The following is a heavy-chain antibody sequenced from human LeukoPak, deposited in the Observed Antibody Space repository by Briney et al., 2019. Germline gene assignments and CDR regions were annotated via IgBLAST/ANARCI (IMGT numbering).Heavy chain of an antibody. Sequence: PGRSLRLSCAASGFTFSSYGMHWVRQAPGKGLEWVAVISYDGSNKYYADSVKGRFTISRDNSKNTLYLQMNSLRAEDTAVYYCAKDSGDYVWGSYRPSNWFDPWGQETLVTVSS. CDR3: AKDSGDYVWGSYRPSNWFDP. V-gene: IGHV3-30*18. D-gene: IGHD3-16*02. CDR2: ISYDGSNK. J-gene: IGHJ5*02. CDR1: GFTFSSYG.